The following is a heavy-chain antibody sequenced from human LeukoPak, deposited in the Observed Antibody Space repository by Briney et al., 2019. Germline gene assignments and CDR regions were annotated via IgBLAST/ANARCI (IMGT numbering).Heavy chain of an antibody. V-gene: IGHV3-30*02. Sequence: GGSLRLSCAASGFVFSNYAMHWVRQAPGKGLEWGAVIQFDGSDKYYADSVKGRFTISRDNSKNTLYLQMNSLRAEDTAVYYCAKDLATIGHAFDIWGQGTMVTVSS. J-gene: IGHJ3*02. CDR1: GFVFSNYA. D-gene: IGHD5-24*01. CDR2: IQFDGSDK. CDR3: AKDLATIGHAFDI.